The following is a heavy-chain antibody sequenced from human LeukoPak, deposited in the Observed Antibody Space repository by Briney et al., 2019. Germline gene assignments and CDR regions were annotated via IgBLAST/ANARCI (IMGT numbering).Heavy chain of an antibody. J-gene: IGHJ5*02. Sequence: PGGSLRLSCAASGFTVNSNYMSWVRQAPGKGLEWVSVIYSGGTTYYADSVRGRFTISRDNSKNTLYLQMNSLRGEDTAVYYRARGGPSGPWGQGTLVTVSS. CDR2: IYSGGTT. CDR3: ARGGPSGP. D-gene: IGHD3-10*01. CDR1: GFTVNSNY. V-gene: IGHV3-53*01.